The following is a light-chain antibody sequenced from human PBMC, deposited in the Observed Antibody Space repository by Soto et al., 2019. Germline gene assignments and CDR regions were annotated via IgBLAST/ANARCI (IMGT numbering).Light chain of an antibody. J-gene: IGKJ1*01. V-gene: IGKV3-20*01. Sequence: EIVLTQSPGTLSLSPGERATLSCRASQSVSSSYLAWYQQKPGQAPRLLIQGASIRVTGIPDRFSGSGSGTDFTLTISRLEPEDFAVYYCQQYGSSPRTFGQGTKVEIK. CDR1: QSVSSSY. CDR3: QQYGSSPRT. CDR2: GAS.